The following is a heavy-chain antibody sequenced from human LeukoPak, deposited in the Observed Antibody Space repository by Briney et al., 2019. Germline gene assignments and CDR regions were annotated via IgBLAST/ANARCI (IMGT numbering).Heavy chain of an antibody. V-gene: IGHV4-39*07. J-gene: IGHJ6*03. D-gene: IGHD4-11*01. CDR1: GGSISSSSYY. CDR2: IYYSGST. CDR3: ARTIRESCNYFGYYYYMDV. Sequence: SETLSLTCTVSGGSISSSSYYWGWIRQPPGKGLEWIGSIYYSGSTYYNPSLKSRVTISVDTSKNQFSLKLSSVTAADTAVYYCARTIRESCNYFGYYYYMDVWGKGTTVTVSS.